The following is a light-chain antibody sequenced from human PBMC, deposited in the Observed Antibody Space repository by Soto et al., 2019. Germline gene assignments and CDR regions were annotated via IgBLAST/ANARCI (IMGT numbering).Light chain of an antibody. V-gene: IGLV2-14*01. CDR2: DVS. J-gene: IGLJ1*01. Sequence: QSVLTQPASVSGSPGQSVTISCKGTSSDIGGYDYVSWYQQHPGKAPKLMIYDVSNRPSGVSNRFSGSKSGNTASLTISGLQAEDESDYYCSSYTSSRTYVFGTGTKVTVL. CDR3: SSYTSSRTYV. CDR1: SSDIGGYDY.